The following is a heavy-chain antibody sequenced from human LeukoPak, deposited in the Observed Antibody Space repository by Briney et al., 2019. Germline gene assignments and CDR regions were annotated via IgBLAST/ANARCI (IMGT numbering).Heavy chain of an antibody. V-gene: IGHV3-23*01. Sequence: PGGSLRLSCAASGFTFSSYAMSWVRQAPGKGLEWVSAISGSGGSSYYADSVKGRFTVSRDNSRNTLYLQLNNLRAEDTAVYYCAKAYGTNGYYQLPIDFWGQGTLVTASS. CDR3: AKAYGTNGYYQLPIDF. CDR2: ISGSGGSS. D-gene: IGHD3-22*01. CDR1: GFTFSSYA. J-gene: IGHJ4*02.